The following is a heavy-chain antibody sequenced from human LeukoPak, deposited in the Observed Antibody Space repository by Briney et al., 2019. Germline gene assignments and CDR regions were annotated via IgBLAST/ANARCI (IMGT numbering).Heavy chain of an antibody. J-gene: IGHJ4*01. CDR1: GFTFSSYS. CDR3: ASAIIHYDSSGYYYFYY. Sequence: RGSLRLSCAASGFTFSSYSMNSVRQAPGKGLEWVSSISSSSSYIYYADSVKGRFTISRDNAKNSLYLQMNSLRAEGMSVHYSASAIIHYDSSGYYYFYYWGAKTLVTLSS. D-gene: IGHD3-22*01. CDR2: ISSSSSYI. V-gene: IGHV3-21*01.